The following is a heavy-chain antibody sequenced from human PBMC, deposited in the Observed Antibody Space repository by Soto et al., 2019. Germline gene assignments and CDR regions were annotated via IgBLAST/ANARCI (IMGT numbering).Heavy chain of an antibody. CDR3: ARDFYCSSTSCYYYYYYMDV. J-gene: IGHJ6*03. Sequence: GGSLRLSCAASGFTFSSYSMNWVRPAPGKGLEWVSSISSSSSYIYYADSVKGRFTISRDNAKNSLYLQMNSPRAEDTAVYYCARDFYCSSTSCYYYYYYMDVWGKGTTVTVSS. CDR2: ISSSSSYI. V-gene: IGHV3-21*01. D-gene: IGHD2-2*01. CDR1: GFTFSSYS.